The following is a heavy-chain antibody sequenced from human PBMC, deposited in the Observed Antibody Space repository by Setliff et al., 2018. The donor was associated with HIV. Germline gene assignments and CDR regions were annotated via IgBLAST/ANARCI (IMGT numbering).Heavy chain of an antibody. D-gene: IGHD5-12*01. J-gene: IGHJ4*01. Sequence: SETLSLTCTVSGGSITNSNYYWGWFRQPPGTGLEWIGAIYYTENTYYNPSLKSRVTMSVDTSKNQFSLKLRSVTAADTAVYFCATLRWLRSKHSDYWGQGILVTVSS. CDR2: IYYTENT. V-gene: IGHV4-39*01. CDR1: GGSITNSNYY. CDR3: ATLRWLRSKHSDY.